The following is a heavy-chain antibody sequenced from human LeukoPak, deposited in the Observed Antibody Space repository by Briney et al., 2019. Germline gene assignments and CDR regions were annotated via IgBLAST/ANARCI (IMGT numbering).Heavy chain of an antibody. CDR3: ARGHYGLDY. V-gene: IGHV3-7*01. J-gene: IGHJ4*02. D-gene: IGHD3-10*01. CDR1: GFTFNNYW. CDR2: INPDGSEK. Sequence: PAGSLRPSCAASGFTFNNYWMSWVRQAPGKGLEWVANINPDGSEKYYVDSVKGRFTVSRDNAKNSLYLQMNSLRAEDTAVYYCARGHYGLDYWGQETLVTVSS.